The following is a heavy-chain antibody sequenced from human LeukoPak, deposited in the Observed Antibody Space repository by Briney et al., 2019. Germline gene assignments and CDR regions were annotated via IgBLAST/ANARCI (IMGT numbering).Heavy chain of an antibody. CDR1: GYTFTSYG. V-gene: IGHV1-18*01. Sequence: ASVKVSCKASGYTFTSYGISWVRQAPGQGLEWMGWISAYNGNTNYAQKLQGRVTMTTDTSTSTAYMELRSLRSDDTAVYYCARAGWLWFGELLKALDPWGQGTLVTVSS. J-gene: IGHJ5*02. CDR3: ARAGWLWFGELLKALDP. CDR2: ISAYNGNT. D-gene: IGHD3-10*01.